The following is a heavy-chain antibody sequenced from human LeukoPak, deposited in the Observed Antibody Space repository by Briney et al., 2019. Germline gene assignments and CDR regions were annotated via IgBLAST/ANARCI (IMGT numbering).Heavy chain of an antibody. CDR1: GFTFCSYS. V-gene: IGHV3-21*01. CDR3: ARAGGYSYGYVYADYYYYMDV. D-gene: IGHD5-18*01. CDR2: ISSSSSYI. J-gene: IGHJ6*03. Sequence: GSLRISCAASGFTFCSYSMNWVRQAPGKGLEWVSSISSSSSYIYYADSVKGRFTISRDNAKSSLYLQMNSLRAEDTAVYYCARAGGYSYGYVYADYYYYMDVWGKGTTVTVSS.